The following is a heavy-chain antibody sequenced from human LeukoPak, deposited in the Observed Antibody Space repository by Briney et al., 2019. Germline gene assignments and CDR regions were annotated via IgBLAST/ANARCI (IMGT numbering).Heavy chain of an antibody. CDR3: ARWYCSGGTCFHLDD. V-gene: IGHV4-59*08. Sequence: SPSETLSLTCTVSGGSISSYYWSWIRQPPGKGLEWIGYIFSSGSAAYNPSLRSRVTASIDTSKNQFSLKLSSVTAADTAVYYCARWYCSGGTCFHLDDWGQGTLVTVSS. J-gene: IGHJ4*02. CDR2: IFSSGSA. CDR1: GGSISSYY. D-gene: IGHD2-15*01.